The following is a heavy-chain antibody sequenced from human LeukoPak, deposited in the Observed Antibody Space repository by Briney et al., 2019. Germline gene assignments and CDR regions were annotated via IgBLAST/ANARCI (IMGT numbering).Heavy chain of an antibody. CDR1: GGSFSGYY. CDR2: INHSGST. V-gene: IGHV4-34*01. J-gene: IGHJ6*02. Sequence: SETLSLTCAVYGGSFSGYYWSWIRQPPVKGLEWIGEINHSGSTNYNPSLKSRVTISVDTSKNQFSLKLSSVTAADTAVYYCARTLARPMDVWGQGTTVTVSS. D-gene: IGHD6-6*01. CDR3: ARTLARPMDV.